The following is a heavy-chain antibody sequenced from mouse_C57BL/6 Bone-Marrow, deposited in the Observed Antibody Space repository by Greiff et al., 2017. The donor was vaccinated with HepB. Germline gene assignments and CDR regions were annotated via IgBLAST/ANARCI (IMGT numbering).Heavy chain of an antibody. V-gene: IGHV1-82*01. CDR1: GYAFSSSW. CDR2: IYPGDGDT. CDR3: ARSPCIGY. J-gene: IGHJ2*01. Sequence: QVQLKESGPELVKPGASVKISCKASGYAFSSSWMNWVKQRPGKGLEWIGRIYPGDGDTNYNGKFKGKATLTADKSSSTAYMQLSSLTSEDSAVYFCARSPCIGYWGQGTTLTVSS.